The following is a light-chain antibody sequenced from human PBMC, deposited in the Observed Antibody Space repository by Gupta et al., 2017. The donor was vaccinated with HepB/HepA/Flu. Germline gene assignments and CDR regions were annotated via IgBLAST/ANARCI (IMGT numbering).Light chain of an antibody. J-gene: IGLJ3*02. Sequence: QPALTQSPSASASLGASVKLTCTLSSGHSSYAIAWHQQQPGKGPRFLMNLNSDGSHSKGDGIPDRFSGSSSGAERYLTISSLQSEDEADYYCQTWNTGIRVFGGGTKLTVL. V-gene: IGLV4-69*01. CDR2: LNSDGSH. CDR3: QTWNTGIRV. CDR1: SGHSSYA.